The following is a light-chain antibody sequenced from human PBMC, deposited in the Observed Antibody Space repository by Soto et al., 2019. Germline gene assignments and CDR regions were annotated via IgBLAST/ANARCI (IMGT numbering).Light chain of an antibody. CDR1: SSDVGGYNY. CDR3: CSYTTSNTRQIV. CDR2: DVS. J-gene: IGLJ1*01. Sequence: SVLTQPASVSGSPGHSITISCTGTSSDVGGYNYVSWYQQHPGKAPKFMIYDVSNRPSGVSNRFSGSKSGNTASLTISGLQAEDEADYYCCSYTTSNTRQIVFGTGTKVT. V-gene: IGLV2-14*01.